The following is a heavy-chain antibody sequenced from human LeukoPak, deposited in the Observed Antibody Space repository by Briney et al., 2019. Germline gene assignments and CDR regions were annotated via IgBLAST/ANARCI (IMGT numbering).Heavy chain of an antibody. CDR3: ARGGYYDSSGYYYPYYFDY. J-gene: IGHJ4*02. CDR2: MNPNSGNT. Sequence: ASVKVSCKASGYTFTSYDINWVRQATGQGLEWMGWMNPNSGNTGYAQKFQGRVTITRNTSISTAYMELSSLRSEDTAVYYCARGGYYDSSGYYYPYYFDYWGQGTLVTVSS. D-gene: IGHD3-22*01. V-gene: IGHV1-8*03. CDR1: GYTFTSYD.